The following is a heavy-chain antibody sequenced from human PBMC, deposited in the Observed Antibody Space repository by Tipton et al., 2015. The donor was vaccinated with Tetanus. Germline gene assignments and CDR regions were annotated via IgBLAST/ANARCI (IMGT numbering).Heavy chain of an antibody. V-gene: IGHV4-34*01. Sequence: TLSLTCAVYGGSFSGYYWSWIRQPPGKGLEWIGEINHSGSTNYNPSLKSRVTISVDTSKNQFSLKLSSVTAADTAVYYCARTKRKTIFGVVIPSYGMDVWGQGTTVTVSS. CDR2: INHSGST. CDR3: ARTKRKTIFGVVIPSYGMDV. J-gene: IGHJ6*02. D-gene: IGHD3-3*01. CDR1: GGSFSGYY.